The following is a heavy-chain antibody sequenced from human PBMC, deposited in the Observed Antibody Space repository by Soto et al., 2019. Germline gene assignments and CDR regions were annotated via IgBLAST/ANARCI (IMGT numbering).Heavy chain of an antibody. V-gene: IGHV3-73*01. CDR1: GFAFNDSA. J-gene: IGHJ4*02. Sequence: DVQVVQSGGGLVQPGGSLKLSCAASGFAFNDSAMHWVRQASGKGLEWVARVRSKTNNYATAYPVSVRGRFTVSRDDSMGTTYLKMNSLKTEDTGMYYCTNDFVWGQGVLVTVSS. CDR2: VRSKTNNYAT. D-gene: IGHD3-3*01. CDR3: TNDFV.